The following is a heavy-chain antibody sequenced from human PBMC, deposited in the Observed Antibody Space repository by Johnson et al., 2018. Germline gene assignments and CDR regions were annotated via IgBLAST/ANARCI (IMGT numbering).Heavy chain of an antibody. Sequence: EVQLLESGGGLVQPGGSLRLSCAASGFTFSSYWMHWVRQAPGKGLVWVSRINSDGRSTSYADSVKGRFTISRDNAKNTLYLQRNSVRADDAAVYYWARGRECYGGGRGACDMWGQGSMVTVSS. CDR1: GFTFSSYW. V-gene: IGHV3-74*01. CDR2: INSDGRST. CDR3: ARGRECYGGGRGACDM. D-gene: IGHD3-10*01. J-gene: IGHJ3*02.